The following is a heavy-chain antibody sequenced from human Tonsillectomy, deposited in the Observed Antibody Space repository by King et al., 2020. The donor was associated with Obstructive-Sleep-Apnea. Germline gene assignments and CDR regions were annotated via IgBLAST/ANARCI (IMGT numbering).Heavy chain of an antibody. CDR2: IYSGDSDT. J-gene: IGHJ4*02. D-gene: IGHD7-27*01. Sequence: QLVQSGAEVKKPGESLKISCKGSGYTFSIYWIGWVRQMPGKGLEWMGVIYSGDSDTRYSPSFRGQVTISADKSLRTAYLQWSSLKASDTAMYYCARGPRTGDAFDYWGQGTLVTVSS. CDR3: ARGPRTGDAFDY. V-gene: IGHV5-51*01. CDR1: GYTFSIYW.